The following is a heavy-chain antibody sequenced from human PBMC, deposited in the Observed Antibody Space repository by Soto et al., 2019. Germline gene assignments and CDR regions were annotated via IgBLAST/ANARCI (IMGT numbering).Heavy chain of an antibody. V-gene: IGHV3-23*01. D-gene: IGHD2-21*01. CDR3: ASWGHIVPVSPTDFDH. CDR2: VSAGGDMK. J-gene: IGHJ4*02. CDR1: GFILSSYA. Sequence: PGGSLRLSCTASGFILSSYAMSWVRQAPGKGLEWVSSVSAGGDMKYNSDSVKGRFTISRDNAKNTLYLQMHSLRAEDTAMYYCASWGHIVPVSPTDFDHWGEGTLVTVSS.